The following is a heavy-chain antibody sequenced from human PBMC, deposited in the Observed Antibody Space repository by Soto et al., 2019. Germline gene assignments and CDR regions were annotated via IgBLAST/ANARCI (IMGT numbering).Heavy chain of an antibody. J-gene: IGHJ4*02. CDR1: GFSFSRYA. V-gene: IGHV3-30*04. Sequence: QVQVVESGGGMVEPGRSLRLSCAASGFSFSRYAIHWVRQAPGKGLEWVAVISKDGSHKYYLESVKGRSTISRDNSKNILSLHMNSLTNEDTAVYYCARSRSGAVADSFDFWGQGTLVTVSS. CDR2: ISKDGSHK. CDR3: ARSRSGAVADSFDF. D-gene: IGHD3-10*01.